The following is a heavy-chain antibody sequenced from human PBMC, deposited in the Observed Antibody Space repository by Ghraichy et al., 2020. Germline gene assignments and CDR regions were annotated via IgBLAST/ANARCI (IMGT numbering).Heavy chain of an antibody. CDR3: AKELRGYSGYVGGYFDD. CDR1: GLTFSSYA. J-gene: IGHJ4*02. Sequence: GGSLRLSCAASGLTFSSYAMSWVRQAPGKGLEWVSGISGDRGGTYYADSVKGRFAISRDNSKNTLYLQMNSLRAEDTAVYYCAKELRGYSGYVGGYFDDWGQGTLVTVAS. D-gene: IGHD5-12*01. V-gene: IGHV3-23*01. CDR2: ISGDRGGT.